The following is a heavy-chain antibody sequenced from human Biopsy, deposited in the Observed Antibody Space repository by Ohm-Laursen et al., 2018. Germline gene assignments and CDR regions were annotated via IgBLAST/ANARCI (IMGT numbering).Heavy chain of an antibody. CDR2: ISASSSYI. CDR3: ARDGEAKYCKHGVCPSDF. D-gene: IGHD2-8*01. J-gene: IGHJ4*02. Sequence: SLRLSCSASGVTLSGYSMNWVRQAPGKGLEWVSSISASSSYIYYADSVKGRFTVSRDNGKNSVYLQMNSLRVEDTAVYYCARDGEAKYCKHGVCPSDFWGQGTLVTVSS. CDR1: GVTLSGYS. V-gene: IGHV3-21*01.